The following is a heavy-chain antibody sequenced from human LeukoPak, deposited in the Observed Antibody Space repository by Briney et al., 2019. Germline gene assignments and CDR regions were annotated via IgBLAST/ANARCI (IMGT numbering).Heavy chain of an antibody. CDR2: ISGSGGST. CDR1: GFTFSTYG. Sequence: PGGTLRLSCVASGFTFSTYGMSWVRQAPGKGLEWVSAISGSGGSTYYADSVKGRFTISRDNAKNTLYLQMNSLRAEDTAVYYCARAREVVLTGDYWGQGTLVTVSS. V-gene: IGHV3-23*01. J-gene: IGHJ4*02. CDR3: ARAREVVLTGDY. D-gene: IGHD3-9*01.